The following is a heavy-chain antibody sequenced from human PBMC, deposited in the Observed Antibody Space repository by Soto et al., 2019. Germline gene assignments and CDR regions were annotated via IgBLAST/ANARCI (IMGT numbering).Heavy chain of an antibody. CDR1: RGAFGDYW. Sequence: EVLLVESGGGLVQPGGSLRLSCEASRGAFGDYWMNWFRPAPGKGLVWVSRINRDANDIIYADSVKGRFTASRDYAKNMVFLQMTSLRVEDTAVYYCARGVPHKWLDSWGQGTLVTVSS. D-gene: IGHD3-10*02. CDR2: INRDANDI. CDR3: ARGVPHKWLDS. V-gene: IGHV3-74*01. J-gene: IGHJ5*01.